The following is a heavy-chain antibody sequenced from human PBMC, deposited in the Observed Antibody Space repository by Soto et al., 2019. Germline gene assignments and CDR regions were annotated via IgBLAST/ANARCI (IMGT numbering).Heavy chain of an antibody. D-gene: IGHD6-13*01. CDR2: IYYSGST. CDR1: GGSISSYY. Sequence: KPSETLSLTCTVSGGSISSYYWSWIRQPPGKGLEWIGYIYYSGSTNYNPSLKSRVTISVDTSKNQSSLKLSSVTAADTAVYYCARRVGAAGTLFDYWGQGTLVTVSS. V-gene: IGHV4-59*01. CDR3: ARRVGAAGTLFDY. J-gene: IGHJ4*02.